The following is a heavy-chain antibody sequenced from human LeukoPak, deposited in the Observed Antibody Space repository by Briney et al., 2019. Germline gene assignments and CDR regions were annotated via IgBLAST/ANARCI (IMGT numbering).Heavy chain of an antibody. CDR1: GYTFTGYY. J-gene: IGHJ4*02. Sequence: ASVKVSCKASGYTFTGYYMHWVRQAPGQGLEWVGWINPDSGGTNYAQKFQGRVTMTRDTSIRTAYMELSRLRSDDTAVYYCARVSGSGSSFDYWGQGTLVTVSS. CDR2: INPDSGGT. D-gene: IGHD3-10*01. CDR3: ARVSGSGSSFDY. V-gene: IGHV1-2*02.